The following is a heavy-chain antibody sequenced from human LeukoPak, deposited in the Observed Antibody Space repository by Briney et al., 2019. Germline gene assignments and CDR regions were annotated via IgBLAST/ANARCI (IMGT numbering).Heavy chain of an antibody. CDR3: ARDRCSSTSCYARNWFDP. D-gene: IGHD2-2*01. J-gene: IGHJ5*02. CDR1: GYTFTSYG. V-gene: IGHV1-18*01. CDR2: ISAYNGNT. Sequence: ASVKVSCKASGYTFTSYGISWVRHAPGQGLEWMGWISAYNGNTNYAQKLQGRVTMTTDTSTSTAYMELRSLRSDDTAVYYCARDRCSSTSCYARNWFDPWGQGTLVTVSS.